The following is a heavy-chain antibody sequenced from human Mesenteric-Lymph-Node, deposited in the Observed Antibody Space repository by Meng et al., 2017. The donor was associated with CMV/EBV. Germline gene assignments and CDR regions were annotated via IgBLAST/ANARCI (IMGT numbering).Heavy chain of an antibody. V-gene: IGHV4-39*07. J-gene: IGHJ4*02. CDR2: IYYSGST. D-gene: IGHD1-26*01. CDR1: GGSISSSSYY. Sequence: SETLSLTCTVSGGSISSSSYYWVWIRQSPGKGLEWIGSIYYSGSTYYNPSLKSRVTISVDTSKNQFSLKLSSVTAADTAVYYCARDSIVGAFCDYWGQGTLVTVSS. CDR3: ARDSIVGAFCDY.